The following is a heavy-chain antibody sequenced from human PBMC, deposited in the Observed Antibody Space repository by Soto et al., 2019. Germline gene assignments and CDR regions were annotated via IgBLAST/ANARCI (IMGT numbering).Heavy chain of an antibody. V-gene: IGHV3-7*05. CDR1: GFTFSSYW. Sequence: GGSLRLSCAASGFTFSSYWMSWVRQAPGKGLEWVANIKQDGSEKYYVDSVKGRFTISRDNAKNSLYLQMNSLRAEDTAVYYCAREGINDFWSGYYVYYGMDVWGQGTTVTVSS. D-gene: IGHD3-3*01. CDR2: IKQDGSEK. CDR3: AREGINDFWSGYYVYYGMDV. J-gene: IGHJ6*02.